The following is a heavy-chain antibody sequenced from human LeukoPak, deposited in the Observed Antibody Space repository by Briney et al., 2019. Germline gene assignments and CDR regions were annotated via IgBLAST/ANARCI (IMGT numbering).Heavy chain of an antibody. CDR3: ARGSSWPEENWFDR. V-gene: IGHV4-4*07. CDR2: IYTSGST. CDR1: GGSLSSYY. D-gene: IGHD6-13*01. Sequence: PSQTLSLTCTVSGGSLSSYYWSWIRQPAGKGLEWIGRIYTSGSTNYNPSLKSRVTMSVDTSKNQFSLKVSSVTAADRAVYYCARGSSWPEENWFDRWGQGTLVTVSS. J-gene: IGHJ5*02.